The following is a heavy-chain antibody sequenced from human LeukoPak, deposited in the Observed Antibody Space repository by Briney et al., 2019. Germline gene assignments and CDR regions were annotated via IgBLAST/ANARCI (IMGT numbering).Heavy chain of an antibody. J-gene: IGHJ4*02. V-gene: IGHV4-39*01. D-gene: IGHD3-9*01. CDR1: GGSIRSSSYY. CDR3: ASQGTYYDILTGYYPFDY. CDR2: IYYSGST. Sequence: SETLSLTCTVSGGSIRSSSYYWGWIRQPPGKGLEWIGSIYYSGSTYYNPSLKSRVTISVDTSKNQFSLKLSSVTAADTAVYYCASQGTYYDILTGYYPFDYWGQGTLVTVSS.